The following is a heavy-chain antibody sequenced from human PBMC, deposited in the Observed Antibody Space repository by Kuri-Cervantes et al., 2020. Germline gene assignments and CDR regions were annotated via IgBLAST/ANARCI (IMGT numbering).Heavy chain of an antibody. CDR2: IIPIFGTA. Sequence: SVKVSCKASGYTFTGYYMHWVRQAPGQGLEWMGGIIPIFGTANYAQKFQGRVTITADKSTSTAYMELSSLRSEDTAVYYCARAPRGGDAFDIWGQGTMVTVSS. CDR3: ARAPRGGDAFDI. CDR1: GYTFTGYY. J-gene: IGHJ3*02. D-gene: IGHD3-10*01. V-gene: IGHV1-69*06.